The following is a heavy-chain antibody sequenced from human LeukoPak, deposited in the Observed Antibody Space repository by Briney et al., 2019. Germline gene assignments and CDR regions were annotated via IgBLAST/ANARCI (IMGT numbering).Heavy chain of an antibody. Sequence: GGSLTLSCAASGFTFSTYGMSWVRQAPGKGLEWVSVISGSGGNTYYVDSVKGRFTISRDNSKNTLYLQMNSLRAEDTAVYYCARNDGDHLRGGVYDYWGQGTLVTVSS. CDR2: ISGSGGNT. CDR1: GFTFSTYG. J-gene: IGHJ4*02. D-gene: IGHD3-16*01. V-gene: IGHV3-23*01. CDR3: ARNDGDHLRGGVYDY.